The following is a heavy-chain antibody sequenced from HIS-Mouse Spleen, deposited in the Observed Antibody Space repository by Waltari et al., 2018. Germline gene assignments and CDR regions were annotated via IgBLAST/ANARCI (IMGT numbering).Heavy chain of an antibody. CDR1: GGSISSSSYY. Sequence: QLQLQESGPGLVKPSETLSLPCPVSGGSISSSSYYWGWIRQPPGKGLGWIGSIYYSGSTYYNPSLKSRVTISVDTSKNQFSLKLSSVTAADTAVYYCARRRGWFDYWGQGTLVTVSS. D-gene: IGHD6-19*01. J-gene: IGHJ4*02. CDR3: ARRRGWFDY. V-gene: IGHV4-39*01. CDR2: IYYSGST.